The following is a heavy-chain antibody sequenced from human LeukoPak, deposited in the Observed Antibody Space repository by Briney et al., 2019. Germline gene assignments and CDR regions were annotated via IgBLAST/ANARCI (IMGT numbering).Heavy chain of an antibody. J-gene: IGHJ4*02. D-gene: IGHD5-18*01. CDR2: ISYDGTNT. CDR1: GFSIRTYA. V-gene: IGHV3-30-3*01. CDR3: ARDLWVEWINLWSEGDFDY. Sequence: PGGSLRLSCTASGFSIRTYAMHWVRQTPGKGLEWVAVISYDGTNTYYTDSVKGRFTISRDNSKNTLYLQMSSLRAEDTALCYCARDLWVEWINLWSEGDFDYWGQGTLVTVSS.